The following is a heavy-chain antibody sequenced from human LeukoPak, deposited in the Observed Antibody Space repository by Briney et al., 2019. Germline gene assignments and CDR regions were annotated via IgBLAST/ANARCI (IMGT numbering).Heavy chain of an antibody. CDR1: GGSISSGSYS. Sequence: PSETLSLTCAVSGGSISSGSYSWSWIRQPPGKGLEWIGYIYHSGSTYYNPSLKSRVTISVDRSKNQFSLKLTSVTAADTAVYYCARNDYDSSGYYSSDAFDIWGQGTMVTVSS. J-gene: IGHJ3*02. CDR3: ARNDYDSSGYYSSDAFDI. V-gene: IGHV4-30-2*01. CDR2: IYHSGST. D-gene: IGHD3-22*01.